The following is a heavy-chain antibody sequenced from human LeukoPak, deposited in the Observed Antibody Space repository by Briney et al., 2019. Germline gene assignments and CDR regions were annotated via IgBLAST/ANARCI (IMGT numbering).Heavy chain of an antibody. Sequence: GASVKVSCKASGYTFTSYDINWVRQATGQGLEWMGWINPNSGGTNYAQKFQGRVTMTRDTSISTAYMELSRLRSDDTAVYYCARVPPGRRDGYNLGYWGQGTLVAVSS. V-gene: IGHV1-2*02. D-gene: IGHD5-24*01. CDR2: INPNSGGT. CDR3: ARVPPGRRDGYNLGY. J-gene: IGHJ4*02. CDR1: GYTFTSYD.